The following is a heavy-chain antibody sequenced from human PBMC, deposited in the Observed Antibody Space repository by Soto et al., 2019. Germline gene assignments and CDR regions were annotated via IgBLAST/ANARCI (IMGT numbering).Heavy chain of an antibody. D-gene: IGHD3-3*01. CDR1: GYTFTSYG. Sequence: ASVKVSCKASGYTFTSYGISWVRQAPGQGLEWMGWISAYNGNTNYAQKLQGRVTMTTDTSTSTAYMELRSLRSEDTAVYCCARGPGGITIFGVALDIWGKGTMVTVSS. J-gene: IGHJ3*02. V-gene: IGHV1-18*01. CDR2: ISAYNGNT. CDR3: ARGPGGITIFGVALDI.